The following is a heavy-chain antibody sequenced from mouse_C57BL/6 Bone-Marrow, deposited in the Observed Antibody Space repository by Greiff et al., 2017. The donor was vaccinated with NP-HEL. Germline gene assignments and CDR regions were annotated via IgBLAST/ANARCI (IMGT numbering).Heavy chain of an antibody. J-gene: IGHJ2*01. CDR2: IYPGDGDT. CDR1: GYAFSSSW. V-gene: IGHV1-82*01. Sequence: VQLQQSGPELVKPGASVKISCKASGYAFSSSWMNWVKQRPGKGLEWIGRIYPGDGDTNYIGKFKGKATLTADKSSSTAYMQLSSLTSEDSAVYFCARDGSSYVDYWGQGTTLTVSS. D-gene: IGHD1-1*01. CDR3: ARDGSSYVDY.